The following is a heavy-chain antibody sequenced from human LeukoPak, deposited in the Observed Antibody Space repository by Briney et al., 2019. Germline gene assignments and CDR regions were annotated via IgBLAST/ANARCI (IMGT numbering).Heavy chain of an antibody. Sequence: SETLSLTCTVSGGSISYYYWSWIRQSPGKGLECIGYIHYTGSTNYNPSLKSRVTISVETSKNQFSLKLKSVTAADTAVYYCARGGYYGSGNDFRFDPWGQGTLVTVSS. CDR3: ARGGYYGSGNDFRFDP. CDR1: GGSISYYY. D-gene: IGHD3-10*01. CDR2: IHYTGST. V-gene: IGHV4-59*01. J-gene: IGHJ5*02.